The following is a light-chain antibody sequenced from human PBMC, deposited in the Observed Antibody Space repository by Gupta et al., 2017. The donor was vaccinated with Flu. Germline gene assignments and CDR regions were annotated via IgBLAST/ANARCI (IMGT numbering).Light chain of an antibody. CDR3: QQDNNWLVT. J-gene: IGKJ5*01. V-gene: IGKV3-15*01. CDR1: QSITNN. Sequence: EIVMTQSPATLSVSPGERATLSCRASQSITNNLAWYQQKPGQSPRLLIYRASTRATGIPARFSGRGSGTEFTLTISGLQSEDFAVYYCQQDNNWLVTFGQGTRLDIK. CDR2: RAS.